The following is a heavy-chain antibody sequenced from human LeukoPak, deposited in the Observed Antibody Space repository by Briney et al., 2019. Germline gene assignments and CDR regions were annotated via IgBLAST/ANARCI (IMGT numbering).Heavy chain of an antibody. J-gene: IGHJ4*02. Sequence: GASVKVSCKASGGTFSSYAISWVRQAPGQGLEWMGGIIPIFGTANYAQKFQGRVTITADESTSTAYMELRSLRSDDTAVYYCARVFHDSSGYYPYYFDYWGQGTLVTVSS. CDR2: IIPIFGTA. D-gene: IGHD3-22*01. CDR1: GGTFSSYA. CDR3: ARVFHDSSGYYPYYFDY. V-gene: IGHV1-69*13.